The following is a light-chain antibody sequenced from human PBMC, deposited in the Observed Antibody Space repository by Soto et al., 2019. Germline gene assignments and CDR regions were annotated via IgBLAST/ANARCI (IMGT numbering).Light chain of an antibody. CDR2: DNT. CDR1: SSNIGAGYD. J-gene: IGLJ1*01. Sequence: QSVLTQPPSVSGAPGQRVTISCTGGSSNIGAGYDVHWYQQLPGTAPKLLIYDNTSRPSGVPDRFSGSKSGTSASLAITGLQAEDEADYYCQSFDSSLRGSVFGSGTKVTVL. CDR3: QSFDSSLRGSV. V-gene: IGLV1-40*01.